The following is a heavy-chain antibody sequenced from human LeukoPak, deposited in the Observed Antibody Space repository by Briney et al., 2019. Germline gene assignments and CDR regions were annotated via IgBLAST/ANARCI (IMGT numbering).Heavy chain of an antibody. CDR2: IKSKTDGGTT. Sequence: GGSLRLSCAASGFTFSSYAMHWVRQAPGKGLEWVGRIKSKTDGGTTDYAAPVKGRFTISRDASKNTLYLQMNSLRAEDTAVYYCAKQAWIGNYYYYYMDVWGKGTTVTIFS. D-gene: IGHD5-12*01. J-gene: IGHJ6*03. V-gene: IGHV3-15*01. CDR1: GFTFSSYA. CDR3: AKQAWIGNYYYYYMDV.